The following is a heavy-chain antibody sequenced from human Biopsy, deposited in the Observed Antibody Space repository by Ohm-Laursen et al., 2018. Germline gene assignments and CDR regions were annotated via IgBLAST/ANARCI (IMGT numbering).Heavy chain of an antibody. CDR3: TRATNSTGWPYYYFYGMDI. CDR1: GGSIGSFF. D-gene: IGHD2/OR15-2a*01. Sequence: GTLSLTCTVSGGSIGSFFWSWIRQPPGKGLEWIGYIYYSGSTNYNPSLRSRVTISVDRSKNQFSLELSSVTAADTAIYYCTRATNSTGWPYYYFYGMDIWGQGTTVTVSS. CDR2: IYYSGST. V-gene: IGHV4-59*01. J-gene: IGHJ6*02.